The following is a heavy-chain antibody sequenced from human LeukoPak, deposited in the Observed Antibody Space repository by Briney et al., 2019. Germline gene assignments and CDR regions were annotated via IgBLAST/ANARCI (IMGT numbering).Heavy chain of an antibody. J-gene: IGHJ4*02. V-gene: IGHV4-59*01. Sequence: KASETLSLTCTVSGGSIRSYYWSWIRQPPGKGLEWIGFMFYRGSTNYNPSLKSRVTISVDTSKNQFSLNLSSVTAADTAVYYCAATKDSSSWYLGYWGQGTLVTVSS. D-gene: IGHD6-13*01. CDR3: AATKDSSSWYLGY. CDR1: GGSIRSYY. CDR2: MFYRGST.